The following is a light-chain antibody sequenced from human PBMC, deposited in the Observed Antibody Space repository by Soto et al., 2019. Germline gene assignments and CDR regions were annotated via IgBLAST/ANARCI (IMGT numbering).Light chain of an antibody. Sequence: EIVMTQSPATLSVSPGERATLSCRASQSVGTYLAWYQQKPGQAPRLLIYGASTRAAGISPRFSGGGSGTEFTLTISSLQSEDFAVYYCLQYNDWPRTFGQGTNVRIK. CDR3: LQYNDWPRT. CDR2: GAS. CDR1: QSVGTY. J-gene: IGKJ1*01. V-gene: IGKV3-15*01.